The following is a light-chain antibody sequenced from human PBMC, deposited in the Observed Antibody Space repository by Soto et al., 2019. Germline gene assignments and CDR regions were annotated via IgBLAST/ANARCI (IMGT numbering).Light chain of an antibody. V-gene: IGKV3-11*01. CDR3: QQRSNLWT. Sequence: EIVLTHSPATLSLSPGERATLSCRASQSVSSYLAWYQQKPGQAPRLLIYDASNRATGIPARFRGSGSGTDFTLTISSLEAEDFAVYYCQQRSNLWTFGQGTKVDTK. CDR2: DAS. J-gene: IGKJ1*01. CDR1: QSVSSY.